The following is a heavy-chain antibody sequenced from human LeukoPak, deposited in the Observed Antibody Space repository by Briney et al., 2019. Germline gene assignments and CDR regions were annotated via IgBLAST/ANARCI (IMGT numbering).Heavy chain of an antibody. V-gene: IGHV3-23*01. J-gene: IGHJ4*02. CDR1: GFXFSNYA. Sequence: GGSLRLSCAASGFXFSNYAISWVRQAPGKGLEWVSAISNSGSDTLYADSVKGRFTVSRDNSKNTFYVQLNSLRADDTAVYYCAKRGYGDYGRFFDYWGQGALVTVSS. CDR2: ISNSGSDT. D-gene: IGHD4-17*01. CDR3: AKRGYGDYGRFFDY.